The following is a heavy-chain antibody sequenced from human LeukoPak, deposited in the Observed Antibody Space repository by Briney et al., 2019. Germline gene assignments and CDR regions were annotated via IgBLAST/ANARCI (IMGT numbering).Heavy chain of an antibody. D-gene: IGHD3-10*01. Sequence: PSETLPLTCTVSGGSISSYYWSWIRQPPGKGLEWIGYIYYSGSTNYNPSLKSRVTISVDTSKNQFSLKLSSVTAADTAVYYCARVRNWFDPWGQGTLVTVSS. CDR2: IYYSGST. V-gene: IGHV4-59*08. J-gene: IGHJ5*02. CDR3: ARVRNWFDP. CDR1: GGSISSYY.